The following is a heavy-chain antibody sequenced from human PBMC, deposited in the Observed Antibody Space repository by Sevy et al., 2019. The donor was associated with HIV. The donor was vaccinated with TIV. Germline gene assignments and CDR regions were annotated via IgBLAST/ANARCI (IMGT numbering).Heavy chain of an antibody. CDR3: ASDSTTRPGVLDY. CDR1: GGSISSYF. Sequence: SETLSLTCSVSGGSISSYFWTWVRQSPGKGLEWIGNIYFTGNTHYSPALKSRVILSLDTAKSQFSLKLKSVTAADTAIYFCASDSTTRPGVLDYWGQGTLVTVSS. D-gene: IGHD1-1*01. CDR2: IYFTGNT. V-gene: IGHV4-59*01. J-gene: IGHJ4*02.